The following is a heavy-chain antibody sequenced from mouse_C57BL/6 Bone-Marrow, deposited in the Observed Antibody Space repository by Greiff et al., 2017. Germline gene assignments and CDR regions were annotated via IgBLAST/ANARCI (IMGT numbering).Heavy chain of an antibody. CDR1: GYTFTDYE. CDR3: TRLGYSIYFDY. V-gene: IGHV1-15*01. J-gene: IGHJ2*01. CDR2: IDPETGGT. D-gene: IGHD2-5*01. Sequence: VHLVESGAELVRPGASVTLSCKASGYTFTDYEMHWVKQTPVHGLEWIGAIDPETGGTAYNQKFKGKAILTADNSSSTAYMELRSLTSEDSAVYYCTRLGYSIYFDYWGQGTTLTVAS.